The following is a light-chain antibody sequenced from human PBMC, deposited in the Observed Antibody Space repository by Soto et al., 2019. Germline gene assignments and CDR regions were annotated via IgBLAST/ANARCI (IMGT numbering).Light chain of an antibody. CDR1: QNVRNW. CDR2: DSS. J-gene: IGKJ1*01. V-gene: IGKV1-5*01. CDR3: QQYDGYSPQT. Sequence: DIQMTQSPSTLFASVGDRVTITCRASQNVRNWLAWYQQKPGRAPHLLIYDSSTLEPGVPSRFRGSGSGTEFSLTINGLQPDDFATYFCQQYDGYSPQTFGQGTKVDIK.